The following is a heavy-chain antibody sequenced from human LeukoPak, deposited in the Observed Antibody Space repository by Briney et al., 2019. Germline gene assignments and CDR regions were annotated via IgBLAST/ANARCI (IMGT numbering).Heavy chain of an antibody. V-gene: IGHV4-39*02. CDR3: ARDKFIAVAGTFDY. CDR1: GGSISSSSYY. CDR2: IYYSGST. J-gene: IGHJ4*02. D-gene: IGHD6-19*01. Sequence: SETLSLTCTVSGGSISSSSYYWGWIRQPPGKGLEWIGSIYYSGSTYYNPSLKSRVTISVDTSKNQFSLKLSSVTAADTAVYYCARDKFIAVAGTFDYWGQGTLVTVFS.